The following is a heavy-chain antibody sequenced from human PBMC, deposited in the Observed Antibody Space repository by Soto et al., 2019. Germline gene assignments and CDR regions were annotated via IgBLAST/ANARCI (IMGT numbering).Heavy chain of an antibody. CDR2: FDPEDGET. CDR1: GYTLTELS. Sequence: ASVKVSCKVSGYTLTELSMHWVRQAPGKGLEWMGGFDPEDGETIYAQKFQGRVTMTEDTSTDTAYMELSSLRSEDTAVYYCATSPSITIFGVVIIPGMDVWGQGTTVTVSS. V-gene: IGHV1-24*01. D-gene: IGHD3-3*01. J-gene: IGHJ6*02. CDR3: ATSPSITIFGVVIIPGMDV.